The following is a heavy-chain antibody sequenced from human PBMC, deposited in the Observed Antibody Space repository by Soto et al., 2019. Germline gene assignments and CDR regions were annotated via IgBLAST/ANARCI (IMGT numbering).Heavy chain of an antibody. Sequence: SGGSLRLSCAASGFTFSSYAMHWVRQAPGKGLEWVEVISYDGSNKYYADSVKGRFTISRDNSKNTLYLQMSSLRAEDTAVYYCATTAVAGRFYYYYGMDVWGQGTTVTVSS. D-gene: IGHD6-19*01. J-gene: IGHJ6*02. V-gene: IGHV3-30-3*01. CDR2: ISYDGSNK. CDR3: ATTAVAGRFYYYYGMDV. CDR1: GFTFSSYA.